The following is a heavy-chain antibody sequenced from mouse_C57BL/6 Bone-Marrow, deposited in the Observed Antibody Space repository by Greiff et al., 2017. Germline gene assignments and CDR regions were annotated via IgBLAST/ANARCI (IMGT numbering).Heavy chain of an antibody. CDR3: TFYDSSYFGY. J-gene: IGHJ2*01. V-gene: IGHV14-4*01. D-gene: IGHD1-1*01. Sequence: VQLQESGAELVRPGASVKLSCTASGFNIQDAYLHWVKQRPEQGLEWIGWIDPENGDPEYASKFQGKATITADTSSNTAYLQLSSLTSEDTAVDYCTFYDSSYFGYWGQGTTLTVSS. CDR2: IDPENGDP. CDR1: GFNIQDAY.